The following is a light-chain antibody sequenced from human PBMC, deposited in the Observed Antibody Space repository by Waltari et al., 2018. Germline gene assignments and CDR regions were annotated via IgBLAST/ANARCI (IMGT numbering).Light chain of an antibody. CDR2: GAS. CDR1: QTVRNN. J-gene: IGKJ2*01. V-gene: IGKV3-15*01. Sequence: ETVMTQSPATLSVSPGERVTLSCRASQTVRNNVAWYQQKPGQAPRLLIYGASTRATGVAVRFSGSGSGAEFTLTISSLQSEDSAVYFCQQYNGWPPYTFGPGTILEI. CDR3: QQYNGWPPYT.